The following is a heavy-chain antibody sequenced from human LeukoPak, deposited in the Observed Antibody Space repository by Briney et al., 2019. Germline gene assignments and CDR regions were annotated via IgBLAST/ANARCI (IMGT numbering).Heavy chain of an antibody. D-gene: IGHD3-9*01. CDR2: ISGSGGST. V-gene: IGHV3-23*01. J-gene: IGHJ4*02. Sequence: SGGSLRLSCAASGFTFSSYALSWVRQAPGKGLEWVSAISGSGGSTYYADSVKGRFTISRDNSKNTLYLQMNSLRAEDTAVYYCAKFYYDILTGYSPFRFGGQGTLVTVSS. CDR1: GFTFSSYA. CDR3: AKFYYDILTGYSPFRF.